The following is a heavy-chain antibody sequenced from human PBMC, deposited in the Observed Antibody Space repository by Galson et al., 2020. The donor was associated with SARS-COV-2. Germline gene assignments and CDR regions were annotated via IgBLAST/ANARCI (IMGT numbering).Heavy chain of an antibody. CDR2: INTDGSST. J-gene: IGHJ5*02. Sequence: GGSLRLSCAASGFTFSSYWMHWARQAPGKGLVWVSRINTDGSSTSYADSVKGRFTISRDNAKNTLYLQMNSLRAEDTAVYYCAGSHRSLNWFDPWVQGTLVTVSS. CDR3: AGSHRSLNWFDP. CDR1: GFTFSSYW. D-gene: IGHD2-15*01. V-gene: IGHV3-74*01.